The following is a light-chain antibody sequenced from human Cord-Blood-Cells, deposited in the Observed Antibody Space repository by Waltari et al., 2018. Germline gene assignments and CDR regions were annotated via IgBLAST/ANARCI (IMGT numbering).Light chain of an antibody. Sequence: SALTQPASVSGSPGQSITISCTGTSSDVGSYNLVSWYQQHPGKAPKLMIYEGSKRTSGVSNRFSGCKSGNTASLTIAALQAEDEADYYCCSYAGSSTLVFGGGTKLTVL. V-gene: IGLV2-23*01. J-gene: IGLJ3*02. CDR3: CSYAGSSTLV. CDR1: SSDVGSYNL. CDR2: EGS.